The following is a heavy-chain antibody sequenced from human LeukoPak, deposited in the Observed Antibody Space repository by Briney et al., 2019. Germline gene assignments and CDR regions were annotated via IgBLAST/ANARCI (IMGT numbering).Heavy chain of an antibody. J-gene: IGHJ4*02. V-gene: IGHV4-59*01. CDR2: TYYSGST. Sequence: SETLSLTCTVSGGSISSYYWSWIRQPPGKGLEWIGYTYYSGSTNYNPSLKSRVTISVDTSKNQFSLKLSSVTAADTAVYYCARQQLSQLYYFDYWGQGTLVTVSS. CDR3: ARQQLSQLYYFDY. D-gene: IGHD6-13*01. CDR1: GGSISSYY.